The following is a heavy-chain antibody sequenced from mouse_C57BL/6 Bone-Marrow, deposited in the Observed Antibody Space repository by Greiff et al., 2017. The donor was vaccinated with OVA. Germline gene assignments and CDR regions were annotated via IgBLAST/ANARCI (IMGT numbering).Heavy chain of an antibody. CDR2: INPNNGGT. CDR1: GYTFTDYY. Sequence: EVQLQQSGPELVKPGASVKISCKASGYTFTDYYMNWVKQSHGKSLEWIGDINPNNGGTSYNQKFKGKATLTVDKSSSTAYMELRSLTSEDSAVYYCARRINWVLFDYWGQGTTLTVSS. D-gene: IGHD4-1*01. CDR3: ARRINWVLFDY. J-gene: IGHJ2*01. V-gene: IGHV1-26*01.